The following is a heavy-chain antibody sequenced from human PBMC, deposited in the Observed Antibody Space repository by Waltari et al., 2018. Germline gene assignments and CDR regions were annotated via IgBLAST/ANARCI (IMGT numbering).Heavy chain of an antibody. CDR2: INHSGST. D-gene: IGHD3-16*02. Sequence: QVQLQQWGAGLLNPSETLSLTCAVYGGSFSGYHWSWIRQPPGKGLEWIGEINHSGSTNYNPSLKSRVTISVDTSKNQFSLKLSSVTAADTAVYYCASSGYRYYYYYYYMDVWGKGTTVTVSS. CDR3: ASSGYRYYYYYYYMDV. J-gene: IGHJ6*03. V-gene: IGHV4-34*01. CDR1: GGSFSGYH.